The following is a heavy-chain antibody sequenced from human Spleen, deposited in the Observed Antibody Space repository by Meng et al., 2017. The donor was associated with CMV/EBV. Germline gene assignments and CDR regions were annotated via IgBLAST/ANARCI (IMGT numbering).Heavy chain of an antibody. CDR1: GVTLTSYT. CDR2: VSSSGTYI. D-gene: IGHD3-16*01. Sequence: GGSLRLSCAVSGVTLTSYTMHWVRQAPGKALEWVSSVSSSGTYISYADSVKGRFTVSRDIGKVSVYLQMNSLRAEDTAVYYCAKPFYTDGGYGDFDYWGQGKLVTVSS. CDR3: AKPFYTDGGYGDFDY. J-gene: IGHJ4*02. V-gene: IGHV3-21*04.